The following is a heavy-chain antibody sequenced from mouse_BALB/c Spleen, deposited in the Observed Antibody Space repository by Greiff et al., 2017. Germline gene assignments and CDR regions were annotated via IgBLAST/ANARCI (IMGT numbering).Heavy chain of an antibody. CDR1: GFAFSSYD. CDR3: ARYYYGPYFDV. V-gene: IGHV5-12-1*01. D-gene: IGHD1-1*01. J-gene: IGHJ1*01. Sequence: EVQRVESGGGLVKPGGSLKLSCAASGFAFSSYDMSWVRQTPEKRLEWVAYISSGGGSTYYPDTVKGRFTISRDNAKNTLYLQMSSLKSEDTAMYYCARYYYGPYFDVWGAGTTVTVSS. CDR2: ISSGGGST.